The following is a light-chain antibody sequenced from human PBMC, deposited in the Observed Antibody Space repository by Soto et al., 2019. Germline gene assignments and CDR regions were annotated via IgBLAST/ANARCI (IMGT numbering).Light chain of an antibody. J-gene: IGKJ1*01. CDR1: QRISSC. CDR2: DAS. CDR3: QQDINYPWT. Sequence: QSPSTLSASVGDRVSITCRASQRISSCLAWYQQEPGKAPTLLIYDASSLQSGVPSRFSGSGSGTEFTLTISSLQPDDFATYYCQQDINYPWTFGQGTKVDIK. V-gene: IGKV1-5*01.